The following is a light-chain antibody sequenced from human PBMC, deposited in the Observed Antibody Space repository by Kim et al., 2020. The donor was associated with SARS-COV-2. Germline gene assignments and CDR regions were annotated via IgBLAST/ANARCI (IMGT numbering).Light chain of an antibody. CDR2: GAS. CDR3: QHYGSSQWT. V-gene: IGKV3-20*01. Sequence: TPGERPTLSYRASQSVTSDSLLWYQQKPGQAPRLLIHGASTRATGVPDRFSGSGSGTDFTLTISRLEPEDFAVYYCQHYGSSQWTFGQGTKVEIK. J-gene: IGKJ1*01. CDR1: QSVTSDS.